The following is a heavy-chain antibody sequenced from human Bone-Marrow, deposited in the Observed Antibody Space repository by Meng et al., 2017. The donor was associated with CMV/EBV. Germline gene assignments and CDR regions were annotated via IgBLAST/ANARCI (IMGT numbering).Heavy chain of an antibody. V-gene: IGHV1-69*10. CDR3: ARLGYQPLLYGGNWCDP. CDR1: GGTFSSYA. D-gene: IGHD2-2*02. CDR2: IIPILGIA. Sequence: SVKVSCKASGGTFSSYAISWVRQAPGQGLEWMGGIIPILGIANYVQKFQGRVTITADKSTSTAYMELSSLRSEDTAVYYCARLGYQPLLYGGNWCDPWGQGNLVNVSS. J-gene: IGHJ5*02.